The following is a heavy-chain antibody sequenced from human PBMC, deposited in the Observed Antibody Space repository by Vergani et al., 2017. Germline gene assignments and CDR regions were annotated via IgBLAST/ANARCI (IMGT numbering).Heavy chain of an antibody. J-gene: IGHJ6*03. CDR1: GGSFSGYY. D-gene: IGHD6-13*01. V-gene: IGHV4-34*01. Sequence: QVQLQQWGAGLLKPSETLSLTCAVYGGSFSGYYWSWIRQPPGKGLEWIGEINNSGSTNYNPSLKSRVTISVDTSKNQFSLKLSSVTAADTAVYYCARGIVRGIHYYYYMDVWGKGTTVTVSS. CDR2: INNSGST. CDR3: ARGIVRGIHYYYYMDV.